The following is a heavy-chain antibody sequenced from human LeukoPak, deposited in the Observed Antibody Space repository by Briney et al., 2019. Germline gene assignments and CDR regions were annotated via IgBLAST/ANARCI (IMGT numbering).Heavy chain of an antibody. CDR2: ISGRADST. D-gene: IGHD4-17*01. Sequence: GGSLRLSCAASGFVFSNYAMSWVRQAPGRGLEWVSTISGRADSTYSADSVRGRFTIHRDSYKNTLSLQMGSLRAEDTAVYYCARSPLIRESYGDKIVKFDYWGQGTLVTVSS. J-gene: IGHJ4*02. CDR1: GFVFSNYA. V-gene: IGHV3-23*01. CDR3: ARSPLIRESYGDKIVKFDY.